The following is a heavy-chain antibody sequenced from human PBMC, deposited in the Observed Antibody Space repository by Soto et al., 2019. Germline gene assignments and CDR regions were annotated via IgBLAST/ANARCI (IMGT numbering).Heavy chain of an antibody. CDR1: GFTFSSYA. J-gene: IGHJ5*02. CDR2: ISYDGSNK. Sequence: GGSLRLSCAASGFTFSSYAMHWVRQAPGKGLEWVAVISYDGSNKYYADSVKGRFTISRDNSKNTLYLQMNSLRAEDTAVYYCAKMPDEMATIPPPPWGQGTLVTAPQ. V-gene: IGHV3-30-3*01. CDR3: AKMPDEMATIPPPP. D-gene: IGHD5-12*01.